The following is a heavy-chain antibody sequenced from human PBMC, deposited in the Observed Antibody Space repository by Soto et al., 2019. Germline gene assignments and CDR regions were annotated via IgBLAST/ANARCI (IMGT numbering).Heavy chain of an antibody. V-gene: IGHV5-51*01. CDR2: IYPGDSDT. J-gene: IGHJ4*02. Sequence: GESLKISCKGSGYTFASYWIGWVRQMPGKGLEWMGIIYPGDSDTRYSPSFQGQVTISADKSISTTYLQWSSLKASDTAMYYCARPRDSSSQYYFDYWGQGTLVTVSS. CDR3: ARPRDSSSQYYFDY. D-gene: IGHD6-13*01. CDR1: GYTFASYW.